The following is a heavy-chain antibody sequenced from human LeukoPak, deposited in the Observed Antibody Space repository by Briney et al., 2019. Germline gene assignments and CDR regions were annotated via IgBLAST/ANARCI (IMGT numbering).Heavy chain of an antibody. J-gene: IGHJ4*02. Sequence: SETLSLTCAVYGGSFSVYYWSWIRQPPGKGLEWIGEINHSGSTNYNPSLKSRVTISVDTSKNQFSLKLSSVTAADTAVYYCARGIAMAYFGYWGQGTLVTVSS. CDR3: ARGIAMAYFGY. CDR2: INHSGST. V-gene: IGHV4-34*01. D-gene: IGHD6-19*01. CDR1: GGSFSVYY.